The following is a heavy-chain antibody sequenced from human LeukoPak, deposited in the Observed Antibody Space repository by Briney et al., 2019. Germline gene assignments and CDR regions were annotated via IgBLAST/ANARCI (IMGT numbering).Heavy chain of an antibody. Sequence: SETLSLTCAVYGGSFSGYYWSWIRQPPGKGLEWIGEINHSGSTNYNPSLKSRVTISVDTSKNQFSLKLSSVTAADTAVYYCARVGFYYGSGSYYNVPKYFQHWGQGTLVTVYS. CDR1: GGSFSGYY. D-gene: IGHD3-10*01. V-gene: IGHV4-34*01. CDR3: ARVGFYYGSGSYYNVPKYFQH. CDR2: INHSGST. J-gene: IGHJ1*01.